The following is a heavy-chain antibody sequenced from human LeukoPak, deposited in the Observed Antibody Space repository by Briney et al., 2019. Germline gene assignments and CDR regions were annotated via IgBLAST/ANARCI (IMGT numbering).Heavy chain of an antibody. CDR2: ISTSGST. D-gene: IGHD3-22*01. CDR1: GGSISSYY. J-gene: IGHJ4*02. CDR3: ARVHYYDSGGYFGAYFEY. V-gene: IGHV4-4*07. Sequence: SETLSLTCTASGGSISSYYWSWIRQPAGKGLEWIGRISTSGSTNYNPSLKSRVTMSVDTSKNQFSLKLGSVTAADTAVYYCARVHYYDSGGYFGAYFEYWGQGTLVTVSS.